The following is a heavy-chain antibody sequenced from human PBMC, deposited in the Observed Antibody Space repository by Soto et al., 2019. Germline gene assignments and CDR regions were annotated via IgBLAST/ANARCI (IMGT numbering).Heavy chain of an antibody. D-gene: IGHD1-20*01. CDR3: ARVGGPLDITGTGDYFDY. CDR2: IIPILGIA. J-gene: IGHJ4*02. Sequence: ASVKVSCKASGGTFSSYTISWVRQAPGQGLEWMGRIIPILGIANYAQKFQGRVTITADKSTSTAYMELSSLRSEDTAVYYCARVGGPLDITGTGDYFDYWGQGTLVTVSS. CDR1: GGTFSSYT. V-gene: IGHV1-69*02.